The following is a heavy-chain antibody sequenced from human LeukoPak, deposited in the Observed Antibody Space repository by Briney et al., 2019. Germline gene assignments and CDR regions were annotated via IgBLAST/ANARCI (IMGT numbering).Heavy chain of an antibody. D-gene: IGHD3-22*01. Sequence: SETLSLTCAVYGGSFSGYYWSWIRQPPGKGLEWIGEINHSGSTNYNPSLKSRVTISVDTSKNQISLKLSSVTAADTAVYYCATLPYYYDSSGSYYFDYWGQGTLVTVSS. CDR2: INHSGST. CDR3: ATLPYYYDSSGSYYFDY. V-gene: IGHV4-34*01. J-gene: IGHJ4*02. CDR1: GGSFSGYY.